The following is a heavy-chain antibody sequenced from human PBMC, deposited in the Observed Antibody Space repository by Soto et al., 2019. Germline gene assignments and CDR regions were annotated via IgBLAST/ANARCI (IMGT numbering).Heavy chain of an antibody. Sequence: QLVESGGGLVQPGGSLRLSCAASGFTFSNYNINWVRQAPGKGLEWVSYISSRSSVIYYADSVKGRFTISRDNAKNSLYLQMNSLRDEDTAVYYCARDCGKAYGMDVWGQGTTVTVTS. CDR1: GFTFSNYN. CDR2: ISSRSSVI. J-gene: IGHJ6*02. CDR3: ARDCGKAYGMDV. V-gene: IGHV3-48*02.